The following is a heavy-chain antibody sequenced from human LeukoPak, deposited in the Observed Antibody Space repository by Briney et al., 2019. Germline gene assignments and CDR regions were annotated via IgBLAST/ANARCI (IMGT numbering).Heavy chain of an antibody. J-gene: IGHJ4*02. CDR1: GGSITNNIYY. D-gene: IGHD3-22*01. CDR2: IYYSGST. V-gene: IGHV4-39*01. Sequence: SETLSLTCTVSGGSITNNIYYWGWIRQPPGKGLEWIGYIYYSGSTYYNPSLKSRVTISVDTSKNQFSLKLNSVTAADTAVYFCGRLDDYDYSAWWGQGILVTVSS. CDR3: GRLDDYDYSAW.